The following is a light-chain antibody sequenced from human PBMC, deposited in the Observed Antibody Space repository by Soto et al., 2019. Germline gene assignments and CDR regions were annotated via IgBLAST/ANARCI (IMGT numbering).Light chain of an antibody. CDR3: QQYKSYKT. J-gene: IGKJ1*01. V-gene: IGKV1-5*01. CDR2: DVS. CDR1: QNIGRY. Sequence: DIQMTQSPSTLSASVGDRVTITCRASQNIGRYLVWHQQKPGKSPKLLISDVSSLASGVTSRFSGSGSGTEFTLTISSVQPDDFATYYCQQYKSYKTFGQGTRVE.